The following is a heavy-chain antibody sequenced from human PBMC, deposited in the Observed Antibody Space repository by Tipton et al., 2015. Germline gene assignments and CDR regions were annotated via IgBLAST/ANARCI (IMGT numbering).Heavy chain of an antibody. CDR3: AKRLFSFGVVTNPTFDY. V-gene: IGHV3-23*01. D-gene: IGHD3-3*01. CDR1: GFTFGDYA. Sequence: SLRLSCAASGFTFGDYAMIWVRQGPGKGLEWVSVISGTGFVTYYADSVRGRFTISRDNSKNTLSLQMSSLRAEDTAVYYCAKRLFSFGVVTNPTFDYWGQGTLVTVSS. J-gene: IGHJ4*02. CDR2: ISGTGFVT.